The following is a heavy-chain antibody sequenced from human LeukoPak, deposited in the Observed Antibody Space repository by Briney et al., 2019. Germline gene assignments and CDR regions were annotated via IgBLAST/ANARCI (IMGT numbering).Heavy chain of an antibody. D-gene: IGHD3-22*01. J-gene: IGHJ6*02. V-gene: IGHV1-69*13. CDR2: IIPIFGTA. Sequence: SVKVSCKASGGTFSSYAISRVRQAPGQGLEWMGGIIPIFGTANYAQKFQGRVTITAAEDTAVYYCARDSSGSYYYYYGMDVWGQGTTVTVSS. CDR3: V. CDR1: GGTFSSYA.